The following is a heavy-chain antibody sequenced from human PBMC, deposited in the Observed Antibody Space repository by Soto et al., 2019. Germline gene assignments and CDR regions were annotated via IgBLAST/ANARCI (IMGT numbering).Heavy chain of an antibody. CDR2: ISSSSSYI. V-gene: IGHV3-21*02. CDR1: GFTFSSHS. J-gene: IGHJ4*02. D-gene: IGHD6-6*01. Sequence: EVQLVESGGGLVKPGGSLRLSCAVSGFTFSSHSMNWVRQAPGKGLEWVSSISSSSSYIYYADSVKGRFTISRDNAKNSLYLQMNSLRAEDTAVYYCARDFEYSSSSFDYWGQGTLVTVSS. CDR3: ARDFEYSSSSFDY.